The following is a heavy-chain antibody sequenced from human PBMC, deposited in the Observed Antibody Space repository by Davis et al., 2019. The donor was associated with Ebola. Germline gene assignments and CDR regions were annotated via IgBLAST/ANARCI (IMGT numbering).Heavy chain of an antibody. CDR2: INPNSGGT. J-gene: IGHJ5*02. V-gene: IGHV1-2*02. Sequence: ASVKVSCKASGYTFTGYYMHWVRQAPGQGLEWMGWINPNSGGTNYAQKFQGRVTMTRDTSISTAYMELSRPRSDDTAVYYCAREVPPIVVVPAALARWFDPWGQGTLVTVSS. D-gene: IGHD2-2*01. CDR3: AREVPPIVVVPAALARWFDP. CDR1: GYTFTGYY.